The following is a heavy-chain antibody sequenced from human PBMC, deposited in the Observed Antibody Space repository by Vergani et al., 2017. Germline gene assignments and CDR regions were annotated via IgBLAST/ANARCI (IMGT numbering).Heavy chain of an antibody. CDR3: ARDPRGGNYGDSYGMDV. CDR2: ISAYNGNT. CDR1: GYTFTSYG. J-gene: IGHJ6*02. V-gene: IGHV1-18*01. D-gene: IGHD4-17*01. Sequence: VQLVESGAEVKKPGASVKVSCKASGYTFTSYGISWVRQAPGQGLEWMGWISAYNGNTNYAQKLQGRVTMTTDTSTSTAYMELRSLRSDDTAVYYCARDPRGGNYGDSYGMDVWGQGTTVTVSS.